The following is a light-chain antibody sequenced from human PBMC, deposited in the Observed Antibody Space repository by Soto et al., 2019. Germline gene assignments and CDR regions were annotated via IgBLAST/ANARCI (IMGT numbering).Light chain of an antibody. Sequence: EIVLTQSPGTLSLSPGERATLSCRASQSVSSSYLAWYQQKPGQAPRLLIYGESSRATGIADRFSGSESGTDFTLTISRLETENFSVYYCQQYGSAPWTCGQGIKAEIK. CDR3: QQYGSAPWT. CDR1: QSVSSSY. V-gene: IGKV3-20*01. J-gene: IGKJ1*01. CDR2: GES.